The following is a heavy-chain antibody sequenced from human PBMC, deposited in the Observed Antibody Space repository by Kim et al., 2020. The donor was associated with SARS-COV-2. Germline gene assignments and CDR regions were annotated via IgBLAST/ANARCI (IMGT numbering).Heavy chain of an antibody. CDR1: GYSFTSYW. V-gene: IGHV5-51*01. D-gene: IGHD3-10*01. J-gene: IGHJ6*02. CDR3: ARGTYSAYYYYGMDV. Sequence: GESLKISCKGSGYSFTSYWIGWVRQMPGKGLEWMGIIYPGDSDTRYSPSFQGQVTISADKSISTAYLQWSSLKASDTAMYYCARGTYSAYYYYGMDVWGQGTTVTVSS. CDR2: IYPGDSDT.